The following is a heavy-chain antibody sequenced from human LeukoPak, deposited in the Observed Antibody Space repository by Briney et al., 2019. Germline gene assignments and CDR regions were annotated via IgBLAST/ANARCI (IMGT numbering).Heavy chain of an antibody. CDR3: ARGVDTAMVGFDY. D-gene: IGHD5-18*01. J-gene: IGHJ4*02. CDR2: ISYDGSNK. V-gene: IGHV3-30*03. CDR1: GFTFSSYG. Sequence: GGSLRLSCAASGFTFSSYGMHWVRQAPGKGLEWVAVISYDGSNKYYADSVKGRFTISRDNAKNSLYLQMNSLRAEDTAVYYCARGVDTAMVGFDYWGQGTLVTVSS.